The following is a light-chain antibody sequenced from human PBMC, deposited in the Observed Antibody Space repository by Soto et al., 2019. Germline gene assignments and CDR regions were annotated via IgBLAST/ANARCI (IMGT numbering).Light chain of an antibody. CDR2: ATS. CDR1: QTISSS. J-gene: IGKJ1*01. Sequence: DIQMTQSPSSLSASVGDRVTITCRASQTISSSLNWYQQKPGKAPNLLIYATSSLQSWVPSRFSGSGSGTDFTLTISSLQPEDFATYYCQQSYSTPWTFGQGTKVEIK. V-gene: IGKV1-39*01. CDR3: QQSYSTPWT.